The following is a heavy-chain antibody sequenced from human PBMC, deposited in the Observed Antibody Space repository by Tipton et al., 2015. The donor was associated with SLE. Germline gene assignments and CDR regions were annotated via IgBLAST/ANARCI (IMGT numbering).Heavy chain of an antibody. D-gene: IGHD3-22*01. V-gene: IGHV4-61*02. CDR2: IYTSGST. Sequence: LTCTVSGGSISSGSYYWSWIRQPAGKGLEWIGRIYTSGSTNYNPSLKSRVTISVDTSKNQFSLKLSSVTAADTAVYYCARVGVVVITDAFDIWGQGTMVTVSS. J-gene: IGHJ3*02. CDR1: GGSISSGSYY. CDR3: ARVGVVVITDAFDI.